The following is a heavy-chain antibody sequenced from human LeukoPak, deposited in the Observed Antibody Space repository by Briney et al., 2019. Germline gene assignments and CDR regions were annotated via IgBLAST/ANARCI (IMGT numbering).Heavy chain of an antibody. CDR1: GGTFSSYA. J-gene: IGHJ3*02. V-gene: IGHV1-69*06. Sequence: ASVKVSCKASGGTFSSYAISWVRQAPGQGLEWMGGIIPIFGTANHAQKFQGRVTITADKSTSTAYMELSSLRSEDTAVYYCARREGGYYGSGSPRGAFDIWGQGTMVTVSS. CDR3: ARREGGYYGSGSPRGAFDI. CDR2: IIPIFGTA. D-gene: IGHD3-10*01.